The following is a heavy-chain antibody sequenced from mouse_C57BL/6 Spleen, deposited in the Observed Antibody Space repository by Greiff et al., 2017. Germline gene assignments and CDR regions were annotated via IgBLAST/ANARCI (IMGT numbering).Heavy chain of an antibody. V-gene: IGHV2-9-1*01. Sequence: QVQLQQSGPGLVAPSHSLSITCTVSGFSLTSYAISWVRQPPGKGLEWLGVIWTGGGTNYNSALKSRLSISKDNSKSQVFLKMNSLQTDDTARYYCARKCYGSSYGAMDYWGQGTSVTVSS. CDR1: GFSLTSYA. CDR2: IWTGGGT. J-gene: IGHJ4*01. D-gene: IGHD1-1*01. CDR3: ARKCYGSSYGAMDY.